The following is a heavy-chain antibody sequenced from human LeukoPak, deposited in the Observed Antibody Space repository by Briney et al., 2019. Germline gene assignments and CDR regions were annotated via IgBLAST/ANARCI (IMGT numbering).Heavy chain of an antibody. V-gene: IGHV3-74*01. CDR2: MNEYSTTI. J-gene: IGHJ4*02. CDR1: GFPFHSFW. Sequence: GGSLRLSCAASGFPFHSFWMHWVRQAPGKGLVWVSDMNEYSTTIRYADSVKGRFTISRDNAKSILYLQMSNLRAEDTAMYFCARGGVNPVDHWGQGALVTVSS. D-gene: IGHD3-10*01. CDR3: ARGGVNPVDH.